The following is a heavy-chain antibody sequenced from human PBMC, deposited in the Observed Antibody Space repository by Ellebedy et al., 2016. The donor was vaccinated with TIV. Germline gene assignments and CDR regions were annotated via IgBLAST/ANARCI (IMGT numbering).Heavy chain of an antibody. CDR2: IIPILGIA. CDR3: ARDLEVTTPIDY. J-gene: IGHJ4*02. Sequence: SVKVSXXASGGTFSSYAISWVRQAPGQGLEWMGRIIPILGIANYAQKFQGRVTITADKSTSTAYMELSSLRSDDTAVYYCARDLEVTTPIDYWGQGTLVTVSS. D-gene: IGHD4-17*01. CDR1: GGTFSSYA. V-gene: IGHV1-69*04.